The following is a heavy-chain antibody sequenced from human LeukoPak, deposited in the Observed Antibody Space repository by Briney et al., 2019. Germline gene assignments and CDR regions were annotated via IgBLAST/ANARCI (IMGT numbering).Heavy chain of an antibody. CDR3: ARDEAG. V-gene: IGHV4-38-2*02. Sequence: TSETLSLTCAVSGYSISSGYYWGWIRQPPGKGLEWIGSIYHSGSTYYNPSLKSRATISVDTSKNQFSLKLSSVTAADTVVYYCARDEAGWGQGTLVTVSS. D-gene: IGHD6-19*01. CDR1: GYSISSGYY. J-gene: IGHJ4*02. CDR2: IYHSGST.